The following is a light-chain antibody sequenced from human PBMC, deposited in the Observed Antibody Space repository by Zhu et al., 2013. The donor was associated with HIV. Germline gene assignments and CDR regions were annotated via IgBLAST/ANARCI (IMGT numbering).Light chain of an antibody. J-gene: IGKJ4*01. CDR2: AAS. Sequence: DIQLTQSPSFLSASVGDRVTITCRASHDIGRYLAWYQQKPGKAPSLFIYAASTLETGVPSRFSGSGSGTEFTLTISSLQPEDFATYYCQQSYSTPLTFGRRD. V-gene: IGKV1-39*01. CDR3: QQSYSTPLT. CDR1: HDIGRY.